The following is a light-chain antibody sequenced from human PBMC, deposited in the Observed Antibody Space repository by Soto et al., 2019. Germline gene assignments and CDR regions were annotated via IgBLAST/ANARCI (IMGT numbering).Light chain of an antibody. CDR3: MQGTHWPWT. CDR2: QVS. J-gene: IGKJ1*01. V-gene: IGKV2-30*02. CDR1: QSLAHSDGNTY. Sequence: DVVMTQSPLSLPVTLGQSASISCRSSQSLAHSDGNTYLSWFQQRPGQSPRRLIYQVSNRDSGVPDRFSGSGSGTDFTLKISRMEAEDVGVYYCMQGTHWPWTFGQGTKVEIK.